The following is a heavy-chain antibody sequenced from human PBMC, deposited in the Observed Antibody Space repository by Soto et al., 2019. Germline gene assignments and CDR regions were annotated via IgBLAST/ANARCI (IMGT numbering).Heavy chain of an antibody. CDR2: VSSDGNNK. J-gene: IGHJ5*02. Sequence: PGGSLRLSCVASGFSFSSYGMHWVRQAPGKGLEWVAFVSSDGNNKYYAESVKGRFTISRDNAKNTLYLQVDRLTVDDTAVYYCAKDRVIQLLPIWPDPWGQGTLVTVSS. D-gene: IGHD2-2*01. CDR1: GFSFSSYG. CDR3: AKDRVIQLLPIWPDP. V-gene: IGHV3-30*18.